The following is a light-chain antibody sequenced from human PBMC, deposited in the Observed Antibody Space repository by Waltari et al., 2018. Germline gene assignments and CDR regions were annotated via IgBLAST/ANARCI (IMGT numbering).Light chain of an antibody. CDR3: QQYYNTPRT. CDR1: QSVLYSSNNKNY. J-gene: IGKJ4*01. CDR2: WAS. Sequence: DIVMTQSPDSLAVSLGERATINCKSSQSVLYSSNNKNYLAWYQQKPGQPPKLLIYWASTRESGVPDRFSGSGSGTDFTLTISSLQAEDVAVYYYQQYYNTPRTFGGGTKVEIK. V-gene: IGKV4-1*01.